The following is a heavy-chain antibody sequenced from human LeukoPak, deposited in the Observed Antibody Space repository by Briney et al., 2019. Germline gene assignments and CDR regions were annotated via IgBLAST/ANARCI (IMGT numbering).Heavy chain of an antibody. Sequence: GGSLRLSCAASGFTFSDYYMSWMRQAPGQGLEWVSYISTSGSTIYHADSVKGRFTISRDNAKNSMYLQMNSLRAEDTALYYCATVHSSTTSCYFDSWGQGALVTVSS. D-gene: IGHD2-2*01. CDR3: ATVHSSTTSCYFDS. CDR2: ISTSGSTI. V-gene: IGHV3-11*01. CDR1: GFTFSDYY. J-gene: IGHJ5*01.